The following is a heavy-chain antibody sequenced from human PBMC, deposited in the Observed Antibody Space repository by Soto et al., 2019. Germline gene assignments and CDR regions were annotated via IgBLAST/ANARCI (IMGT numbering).Heavy chain of an antibody. J-gene: IGHJ4*02. V-gene: IGHV3-7*03. Sequence: GWSLRLSCAASGFTFSSYWMSWVRQAPGKRLEWVASIKQDGSEKYYVDSVKGRLTISRDNAKNSLSLQMNSLRAEDTAVYYCARGVPGAIAPPPNEYRGTGTPVTVSS. CDR1: GFTFSSYW. CDR3: ARGVPGAIAPPPNEY. CDR2: IKQDGSEK. D-gene: IGHD6-6*01.